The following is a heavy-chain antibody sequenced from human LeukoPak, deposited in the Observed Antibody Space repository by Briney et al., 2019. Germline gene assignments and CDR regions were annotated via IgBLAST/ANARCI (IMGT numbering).Heavy chain of an antibody. CDR1: GFTFSSYA. V-gene: IGHV3-23*01. Sequence: GGSLRLSCAASGFTFSSYAMSWVRQAPGKGLDWVSSISGSGGTTYYADSVKGRFTISRDNSKNTLSLQMNSLRAEDTAVYYCAREARSSGSFDYWGQGTLVTVSS. J-gene: IGHJ4*02. D-gene: IGHD6-19*01. CDR3: AREARSSGSFDY. CDR2: ISGSGGTT.